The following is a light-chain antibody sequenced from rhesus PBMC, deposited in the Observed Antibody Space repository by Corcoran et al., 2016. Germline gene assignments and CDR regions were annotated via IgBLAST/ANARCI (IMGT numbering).Light chain of an antibody. J-gene: IGKJ4*01. CDR1: QSLLDSEDGNTY. CDR3: MQSLEFPLT. V-gene: IGKV2-104*02. Sequence: DIVMTQTPLSLPVTPGEPASISCRSSQSLLDSEDGNTYLDWYLQKPGQSPPLLIYEVSNRASGVPDRFSGRGADTDFQRKISRMEAEDVGVYYCMQSLEFPLTFGGGTKVEIK. CDR2: EVS.